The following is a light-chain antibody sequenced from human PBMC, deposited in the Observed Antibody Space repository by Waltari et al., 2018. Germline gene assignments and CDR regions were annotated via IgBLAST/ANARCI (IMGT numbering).Light chain of an antibody. J-gene: IGKJ1*01. V-gene: IGKV2-30*01. CDR1: QSLVSVDGNTY. Sequence: VLVQSPLSLPVSLGQPASISCRSNQSLVSVDGNTYLNWLHQRPGQSPRRLIYNVSNRESGVPDRFTGSGSGTGFTLKISRVAAEDVGVYYCVQGTGWPWTFGQGTKVEIK. CDR2: NVS. CDR3: VQGTGWPWT.